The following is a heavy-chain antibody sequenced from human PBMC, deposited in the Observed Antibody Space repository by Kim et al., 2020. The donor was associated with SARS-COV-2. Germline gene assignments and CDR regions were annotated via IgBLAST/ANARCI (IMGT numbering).Heavy chain of an antibody. CDR3: TSGASGFDP. Sequence: SGTYNADSVKGRFTISRDNAKNTLYLQMNSLRVEDTAVYYCTSGASGFDPWGQGTLVTVSS. J-gene: IGHJ5*02. CDR2: SGT. D-gene: IGHD3-3*01. V-gene: IGHV3-74*01.